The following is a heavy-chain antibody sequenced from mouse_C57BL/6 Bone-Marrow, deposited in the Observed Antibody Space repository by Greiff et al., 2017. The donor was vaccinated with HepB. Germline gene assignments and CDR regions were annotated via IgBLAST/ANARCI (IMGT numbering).Heavy chain of an antibody. CDR1: GYTFTDYN. D-gene: IGHD3-2*02. CDR3: ARRDSSGWDY. CDR2: INPNNGGT. V-gene: IGHV1-18*01. Sequence: EVQRVESGPELVKPGASVKIPCKASGYTFTDYNMDWVKQSHGKSLEWIGDINPNNGGTIYNQKFKGKATLTVDKSSSTAYMELRSLTSEDTAVYYCARRDSSGWDYWGQGTTLTVSS. J-gene: IGHJ2*01.